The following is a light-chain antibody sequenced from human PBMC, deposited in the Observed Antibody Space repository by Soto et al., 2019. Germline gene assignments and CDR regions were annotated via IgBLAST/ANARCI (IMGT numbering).Light chain of an antibody. V-gene: IGLV2-14*01. CDR1: SSDIGGYNY. CDR3: TSYTSSNSFV. Sequence: QSVLTQPASVSGSPGQSITISCTRTSSDIGGYNYVSWYQQHPGKAPRLMIYEVSNRPSGVSNRFSGSKSGNTASLTISGLQAEDETDYYCTSYTSSNSFVFGTGTKVTVL. CDR2: EVS. J-gene: IGLJ1*01.